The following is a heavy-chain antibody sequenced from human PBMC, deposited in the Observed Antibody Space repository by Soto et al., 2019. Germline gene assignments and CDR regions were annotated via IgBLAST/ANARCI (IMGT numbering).Heavy chain of an antibody. D-gene: IGHD3-22*01. CDR1: GGSISSYY. CDR2: IYYSGST. Sequence: SETLSLTCTVSGGSISSYYWSWIRQPPGKGLEWIGYIYYSGSTNYNPSLKSRVTISVDTSKNQFSLKLSSVTAADTAVYYCARHTRVEEIGGETYYYDSSGYYYYFDYWGQGTLVTVSS. CDR3: ARHTRVEEIGGETYYYDSSGYYYYFDY. V-gene: IGHV4-59*08. J-gene: IGHJ4*02.